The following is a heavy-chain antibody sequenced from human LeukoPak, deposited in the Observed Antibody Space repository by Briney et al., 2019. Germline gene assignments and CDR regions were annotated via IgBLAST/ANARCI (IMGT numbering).Heavy chain of an antibody. CDR3: ARGVRITMVRGVIIRGPFDY. V-gene: IGHV1-3*01. CDR2: INAGNGNT. D-gene: IGHD3-10*01. Sequence: ASVKVSCKASGYTFTSYAMHWVRQAPGQRLEWMGWINAGNGNTKYSQKFQGRVTITRDTSASTGYMELSSLRSEDTAVYYCARGVRITMVRGVIIRGPFDYWGQGTLVTVSS. CDR1: GYTFTSYA. J-gene: IGHJ4*02.